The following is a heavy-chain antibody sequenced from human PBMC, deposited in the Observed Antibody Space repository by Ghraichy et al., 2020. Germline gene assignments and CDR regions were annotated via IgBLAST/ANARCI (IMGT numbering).Heavy chain of an antibody. CDR3: ARDQHYGDYSTYYYYYGMDV. Sequence: GGSLRLSCAASGFTVSSNYMSWVRQAPGKGLEWVSVIYSGGSTYYADSVKGRFTISRDNSKNTLYLQMNSLRAEDTAVYYCARDQHYGDYSTYYYYYGMDVWGQGTTVTVSS. CDR2: IYSGGST. V-gene: IGHV3-53*01. CDR1: GFTVSSNY. D-gene: IGHD4-17*01. J-gene: IGHJ6*02.